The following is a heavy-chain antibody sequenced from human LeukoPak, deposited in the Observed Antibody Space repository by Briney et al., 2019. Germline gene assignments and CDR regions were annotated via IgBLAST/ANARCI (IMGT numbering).Heavy chain of an antibody. CDR3: ARNSGWYLNAFDI. CDR1: GFTFSNYA. CDR2: IYSGGST. J-gene: IGHJ3*02. V-gene: IGHV3-53*01. Sequence: GGSLRLSCAASGFTFSNYAMSWVRQAPGKGLEWVSVIYSGGSTYYADSVKGRFTISRDNSKNTLYLQMNSLRAEDTAVYYCARNSGWYLNAFDIWGQGTMVTVSS. D-gene: IGHD6-19*01.